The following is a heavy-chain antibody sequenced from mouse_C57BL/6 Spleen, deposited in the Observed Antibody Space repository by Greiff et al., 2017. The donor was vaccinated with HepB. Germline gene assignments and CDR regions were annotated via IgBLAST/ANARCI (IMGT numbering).Heavy chain of an antibody. Sequence: EVMLVESGGGLVKPGGSLKLSCAASGFTFSDYGMHWVRQAPEKGLEWVAYISSGSSTIYYADTVKGRFTISRDNAKNTLFLQMTSLRSEDTAMYYCAINYGSVYAMDYWGQGTSVTVSS. V-gene: IGHV5-17*01. J-gene: IGHJ4*01. CDR3: AINYGSVYAMDY. D-gene: IGHD2-4*01. CDR2: ISSGSSTI. CDR1: GFTFSDYG.